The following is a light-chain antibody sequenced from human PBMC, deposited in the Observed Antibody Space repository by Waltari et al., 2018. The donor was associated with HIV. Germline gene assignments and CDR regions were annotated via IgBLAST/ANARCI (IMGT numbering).Light chain of an antibody. CDR3: ASWDDSLSHWV. J-gene: IGLJ3*02. Sequence: QSVLTQTPSASRSPGQSVLMSCSGTNSNIRHNFVSWFQQVPGGAPKLVIYRNDQRPSGVPDRFSAAKSGSSATLAITGLQSDDEAAYHWASWDDSLSHWVFGGGTKLTV. CDR1: NSNIRHNF. V-gene: IGLV1-47*01. CDR2: RND.